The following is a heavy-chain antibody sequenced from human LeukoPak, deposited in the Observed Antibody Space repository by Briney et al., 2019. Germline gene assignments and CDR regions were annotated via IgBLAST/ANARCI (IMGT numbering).Heavy chain of an antibody. CDR2: ISYSGGT. J-gene: IGHJ4*02. CDR1: GVTIRGYY. D-gene: IGHD2-2*02. CDR3: AKRAIPSEPHYLDF. Sequence: SESLSLTCIVSGVTIRGYYLNWVRQPPGKGLEWIGYISYSGGTNYNPALESRVTMSVYTSKNEFSLNVNSVPAADTAIYYCAKRAIPSEPHYLDFWGQGILVTVSS. V-gene: IGHV4-59*08.